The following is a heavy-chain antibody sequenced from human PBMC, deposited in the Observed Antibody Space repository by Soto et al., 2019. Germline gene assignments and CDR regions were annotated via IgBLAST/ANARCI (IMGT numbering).Heavy chain of an antibody. CDR1: GFSFDNYG. CDR2: IKSDGTST. Sequence: LRLSCVASGFSFDNYGMSWVRQAPGEGLEWISAIKSDGTSTYYAASVEDRFTISRDNSKNTLYLQLNSLRAEDTAVYYCAQLGLMTFSHKHYFNHWGRGTLVTVSS. V-gene: IGHV3-23*01. J-gene: IGHJ4*02. CDR3: AQLGLMTFSHKHYFNH. D-gene: IGHD3-16*01.